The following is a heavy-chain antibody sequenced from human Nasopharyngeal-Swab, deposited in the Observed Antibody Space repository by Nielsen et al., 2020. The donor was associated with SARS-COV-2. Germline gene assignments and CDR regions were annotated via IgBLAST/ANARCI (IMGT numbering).Heavy chain of an antibody. D-gene: IGHD3-3*01. J-gene: IGHJ4*02. V-gene: IGHV5-51*01. Sequence: GESLKISCQGSGYSFTSYWIGWVRQMPGKGLEWMGIIYPGDSDTRYSPSFQGQVTISADKSISTAYLQWSSLKASDTAMYYCARATYYDFWSGYYPHFDYWGQGTLVTVSS. CDR2: IYPGDSDT. CDR1: GYSFTSYW. CDR3: ARATYYDFWSGYYPHFDY.